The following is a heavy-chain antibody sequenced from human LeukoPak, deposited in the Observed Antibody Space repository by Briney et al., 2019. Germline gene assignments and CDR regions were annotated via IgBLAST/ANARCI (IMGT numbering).Heavy chain of an antibody. CDR2: INPNSGGT. CDR1: GYTFTGYS. J-gene: IGHJ4*02. D-gene: IGHD3-3*01. CDR3: ARSTSPYYDFWSGFDY. V-gene: IGHV1-2*02. Sequence: ASVKVSCKASGYTFTGYSMHWVRQAPGQGLEWMGWINPNSGGTNYAQKFQGRVTMTRDTSISTAYMELSRLRSDDTAVYYCARSTSPYYDFWSGFDYWGQGTLVTVSS.